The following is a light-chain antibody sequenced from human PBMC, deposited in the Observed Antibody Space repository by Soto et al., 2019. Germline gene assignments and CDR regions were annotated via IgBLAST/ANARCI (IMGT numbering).Light chain of an antibody. V-gene: IGKV1-39*01. Sequence: DIQMTQSPSSLSASVGDRVTITCRASQSISSYLNWYQQKPGKAPKLLIYAASSLESGVPSRFSGGGSETEFTLTISSLQPDDVATYYCQHYHDYPWTFGQGTKVDIK. J-gene: IGKJ1*01. CDR1: QSISSY. CDR2: AAS. CDR3: QHYHDYPWT.